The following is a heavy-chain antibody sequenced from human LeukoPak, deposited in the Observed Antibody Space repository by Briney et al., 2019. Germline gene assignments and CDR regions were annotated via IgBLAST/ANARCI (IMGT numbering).Heavy chain of an antibody. V-gene: IGHV4-34*01. CDR1: GGSFSGYY. Sequence: SETLSLTCAVYGGSFSGYYWSWIRQPPGKGLEWIGEINHSGSTNYNPSLKSRVIISVDTPKNQFSLRLSSVTAADTAVYYCARVSYCSSTSCYLRGYYGMDVWGQGTTVTVSS. CDR3: ARVSYCSSTSCYLRGYYGMDV. CDR2: INHSGST. D-gene: IGHD2-2*01. J-gene: IGHJ6*02.